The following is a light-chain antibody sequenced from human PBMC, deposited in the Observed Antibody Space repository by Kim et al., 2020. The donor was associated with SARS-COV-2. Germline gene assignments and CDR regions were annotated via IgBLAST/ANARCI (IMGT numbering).Light chain of an antibody. CDR3: QSWGTGMV. Sequence: QPVLTQPPSASASLGASVKLTCALSSGHSSYAIAWHQQKPEKGPRYLMKVNSDGSHSAGDGIPDRFSGSSSGAERYLTISSLQSEDEADYYCQSWGTGMVFGGGTQLTVL. V-gene: IGLV4-69*01. CDR1: SGHSSYA. CDR2: VNSDGSH. J-gene: IGLJ3*02.